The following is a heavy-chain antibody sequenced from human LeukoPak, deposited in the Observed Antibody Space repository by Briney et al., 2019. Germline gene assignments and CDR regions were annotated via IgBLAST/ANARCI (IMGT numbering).Heavy chain of an antibody. CDR1: GYSFTSYW. Sequence: GESLKISGKGSGYSFTSYWIGWVRQMPGKGLEWMGIIYPGDSDTRYSPSFQGQVTISADKSISTAYLQWSSLKASDTAMYYCASTPVYYYDSSGVVGAFDIWGQGTMVTVSP. V-gene: IGHV5-51*01. CDR3: ASTPVYYYDSSGVVGAFDI. CDR2: IYPGDSDT. D-gene: IGHD3-22*01. J-gene: IGHJ3*02.